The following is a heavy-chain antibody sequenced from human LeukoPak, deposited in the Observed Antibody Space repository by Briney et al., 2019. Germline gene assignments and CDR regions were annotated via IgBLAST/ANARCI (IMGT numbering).Heavy chain of an antibody. CDR2: INSDGSST. CDR3: ARVNYYDSSGYYVGDAFDI. Sequence: GKSLRLSCAASGFTFSSYWMHWVRQAPGKGLVWVSRINSDGSSTSYADSVKGRFTISRDNAKNTLYLQMNSLRAEDTAVYYCARVNYYDSSGYYVGDAFDIWGQGTMVTVSS. J-gene: IGHJ3*02. CDR1: GFTFSSYW. V-gene: IGHV3-74*01. D-gene: IGHD3-22*01.